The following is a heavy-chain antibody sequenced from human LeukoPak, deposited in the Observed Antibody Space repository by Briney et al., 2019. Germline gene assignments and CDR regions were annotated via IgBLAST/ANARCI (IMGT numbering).Heavy chain of an antibody. CDR1: GFTFSDYY. CDR2: ICYSGRTV. Sequence: GESLTLSCTASGFTFSDYYMSWIRQSPGKGLEWVSYICYSGRTVYYADSVKGRFTISRDNAKNSLYLQMNRLRAEDTAVYYCARDAIMDVWGKGTTVTVSS. V-gene: IGHV3-11*04. J-gene: IGHJ6*03. CDR3: ARDAIMDV. D-gene: IGHD2-2*01.